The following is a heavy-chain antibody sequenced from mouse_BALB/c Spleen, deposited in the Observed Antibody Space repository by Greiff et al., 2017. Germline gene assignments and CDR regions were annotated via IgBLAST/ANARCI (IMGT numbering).Heavy chain of an antibody. Sequence: EVQVVESGGGLVKPGGSLKLSCAASGFTFSSYAMSWVRQSPEKRLEWVAEISSGGSYTYYPDTVTGRFTISRDNAKNTLYLEMSSLRSEDTAMYYCAREDDYDGTSPWFAYWGQGTLVTVSA. J-gene: IGHJ3*01. CDR1: GFTFSSYA. V-gene: IGHV5-9-4*01. D-gene: IGHD2-4*01. CDR3: AREDDYDGTSPWFAY. CDR2: ISSGGSYT.